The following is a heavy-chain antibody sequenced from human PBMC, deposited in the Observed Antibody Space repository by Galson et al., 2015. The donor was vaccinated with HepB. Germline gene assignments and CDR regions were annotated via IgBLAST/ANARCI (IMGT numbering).Heavy chain of an antibody. CDR3: VKDWGPADKCSDAGCLAY. D-gene: IGHD3-16*01. CDR2: IDRSGGKT. Sequence: SLRLSCAASGFTFSDFAMTWVRQAPGKGLEWVSTIDRSGGKTFSADYVRGRFTISRDNPKNTLYVQMNNLRADDTSVYYCVKDWGPADKCSDAGCLAYWGPGTLVTVPS. J-gene: IGHJ4*02. V-gene: IGHV3-23*01. CDR1: GFTFSDFA.